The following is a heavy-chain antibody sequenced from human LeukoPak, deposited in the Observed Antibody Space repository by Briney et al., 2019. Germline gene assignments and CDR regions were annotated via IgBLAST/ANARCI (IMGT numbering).Heavy chain of an antibody. CDR2: ISSSSSYI. Sequence: KPGGSLRLSCAASGFTLSSYSMNWVRQAPGKGLEWVSSISSSSSYIYYADSVKGRFTISRDNSKNTLYLQMNSLRAEDTAVYYCARDIGAQWPDAFDIWGQGTMVTVSS. CDR3: ARDIGAQWPDAFDI. CDR1: GFTLSSYS. D-gene: IGHD6-19*01. J-gene: IGHJ3*02. V-gene: IGHV3-21*01.